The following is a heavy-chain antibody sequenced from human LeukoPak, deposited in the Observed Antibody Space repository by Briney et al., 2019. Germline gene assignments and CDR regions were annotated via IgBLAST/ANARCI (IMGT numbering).Heavy chain of an antibody. D-gene: IGHD3-10*01. J-gene: IGHJ5*02. V-gene: IGHV4-4*07. CDR2: IYTSGGI. Sequence: SETLSLTCTVSGGSISSYYWSWIRQPAGKGLEWIGRIYTSGGINYNPSLKSRVTMSGDTSKKQFSLKLNSVTAADTAVYFCARGRKVRYYGSGSYGSNNWLDPWGQGTLVTVSS. CDR3: ARGRKVRYYGSGSYGSNNWLDP. CDR1: GGSISSYY.